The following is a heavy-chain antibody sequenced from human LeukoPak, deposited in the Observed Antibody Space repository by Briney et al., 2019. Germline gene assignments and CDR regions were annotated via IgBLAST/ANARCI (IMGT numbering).Heavy chain of an antibody. CDR1: GYSISSGYY. V-gene: IGHV4-61*01. J-gene: IGHJ5*02. CDR3: ARVPRIKAGATGDWFDP. CDR2: IYYSGST. D-gene: IGHD2/OR15-2a*01. Sequence: SETLSLTCTVSGYSISSGYYWGWIRPPPGKGLEWIGFIYYSGSTNYNPSLKSRVTISVDTSKNQFFLNLRSVTAADTAVYYCARVPRIKAGATGDWFDPWGQGTVVTVSS.